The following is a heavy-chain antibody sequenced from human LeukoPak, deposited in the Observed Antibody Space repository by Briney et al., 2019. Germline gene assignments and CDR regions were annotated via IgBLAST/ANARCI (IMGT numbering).Heavy chain of an antibody. CDR3: AKGTSYYDILTGYPEYYYYGMDV. CDR1: GFTFSSYA. V-gene: IGHV3-23*01. Sequence: GGSLRLSCAASGFTFSSYAMSWIRQAPGKGLEWVSADSGSGGSTYYADSVKGRFTISRDNSKNTLYLQMNSLRAEDTAVYYCAKGTSYYDILTGYPEYYYYGMDVWGQGTTVTVSS. CDR2: DSGSGGST. J-gene: IGHJ6*02. D-gene: IGHD3-9*01.